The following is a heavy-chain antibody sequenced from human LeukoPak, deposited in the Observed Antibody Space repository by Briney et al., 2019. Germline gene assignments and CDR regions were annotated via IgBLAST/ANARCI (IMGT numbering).Heavy chain of an antibody. J-gene: IGHJ6*02. CDR2: ISSSGSTI. D-gene: IGHD4-17*01. CDR3: ARKPVTTWGGYYYYYGMDV. V-gene: IGHV3-48*03. CDR1: GFTFSSYE. Sequence: PGGSLRLSCAASGFTFSSYEMTWVRQAPGKGLEWVSYISSSGSTIYYADSVKGRFTISRDNAKNSLYLQMNSLRAEDTAVYYCARKPVTTWGGYYYYYGMDVWGQGTTVTVSS.